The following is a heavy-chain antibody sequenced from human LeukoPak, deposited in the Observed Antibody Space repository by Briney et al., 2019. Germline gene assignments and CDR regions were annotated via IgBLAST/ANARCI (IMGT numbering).Heavy chain of an antibody. CDR1: GFTFSSYG. J-gene: IGHJ6*02. CDR3: ARDSTSYYGMDV. V-gene: IGHV3-33*01. Sequence: GGSLRLSCAASGFTFSSYGMHWVRQAPGKGLEWVAVIWYDGSNKYYADSVKGRSTISRDNSKNTLYLQMNSLRAEDTAVYYCARDSTSYYGMDVWGQGTTVTVSS. CDR2: IWYDGSNK. D-gene: IGHD2-2*01.